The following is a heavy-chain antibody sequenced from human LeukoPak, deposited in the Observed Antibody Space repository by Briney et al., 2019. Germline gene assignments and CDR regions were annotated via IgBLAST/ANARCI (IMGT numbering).Heavy chain of an antibody. CDR1: GDSFSGYY. D-gene: IGHD1-26*01. CDR2: INHRGTT. CDR3: ARSWAGMYYPFYYFDY. V-gene: IGHV4-34*01. J-gene: IGHJ4*02. Sequence: SETLSLTCAVYGDSFSGYYWSWIRQPPGKGLEWIAEINHRGTTHYNPSLKSRVNISADTSKNQFSLHLDSVTAADTAVYYCARSWAGMYYPFYYFDYWGQGTLVTVSS.